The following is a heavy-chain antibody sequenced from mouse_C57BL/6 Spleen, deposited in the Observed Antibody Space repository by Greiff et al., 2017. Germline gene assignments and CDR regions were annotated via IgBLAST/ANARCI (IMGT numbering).Heavy chain of an antibody. Sequence: QVQLQQPGAELVKPGASVKLSCKASGYTFTSYWMHWVKQRPGQGLEWIGMVHPNSGSTNYNEKFKGKATLTVDKSSSTAYMQLSSLTSEDSAVYYCARGPRDDGYFWYFDVWGTGTTVTVSS. D-gene: IGHD2-3*01. J-gene: IGHJ1*03. CDR1: GYTFTSYW. V-gene: IGHV1-64*01. CDR2: VHPNSGST. CDR3: ARGPRDDGYFWYFDV.